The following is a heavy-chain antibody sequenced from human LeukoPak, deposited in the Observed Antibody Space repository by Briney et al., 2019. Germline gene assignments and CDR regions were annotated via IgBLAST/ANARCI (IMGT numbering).Heavy chain of an antibody. CDR3: ARDQGYYGSGSVFDY. D-gene: IGHD3-10*01. V-gene: IGHV4-38-2*02. Sequence: SETLSLTCTVSGYSISSGYYWGWIRQPPGKGLEWIGSIYHSGSTYYNPSLKSRVTMSVDTSKNQFSLKLSSVTAADTAVYYCARDQGYYGSGSVFDYWGQGTLVTVSS. J-gene: IGHJ4*02. CDR2: IYHSGST. CDR1: GYSISSGYY.